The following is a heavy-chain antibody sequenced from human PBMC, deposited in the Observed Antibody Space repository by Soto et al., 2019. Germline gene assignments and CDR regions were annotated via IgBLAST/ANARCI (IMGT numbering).Heavy chain of an antibody. Sequence: QVQLQESGPGLVKPSGTLSLTCAVSGGSISSSNWWSWVRQPPGKGLEWIGEIYHSGSTNYNPPPKRRVTMSVDKSQNQFSLKRSSVTAADTAVYYCARDYMVRGVMRWFDPWGQGTLVTVSS. J-gene: IGHJ5*02. CDR1: GGSISSSNW. V-gene: IGHV4-4*02. CDR3: ARDYMVRGVMRWFDP. D-gene: IGHD3-10*01. CDR2: IYHSGST.